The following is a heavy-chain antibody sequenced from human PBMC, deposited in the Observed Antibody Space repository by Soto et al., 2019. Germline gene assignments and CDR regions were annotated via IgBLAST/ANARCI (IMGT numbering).Heavy chain of an antibody. CDR3: ARAVAVAADFGY. CDR2: INAGNGNT. Sequence: QVQLVQSGAEEKKPGASVKVSCKASGYTFTGYAMHWVRQAPGQRLEWMGWINAGNGNTKYSQKFQGRVTITRDTTASTAYKELSSLRSEDTAVYYCARAVAVAADFGYWGQGTLVTVSS. CDR1: GYTFTGYA. D-gene: IGHD6-19*01. J-gene: IGHJ4*02. V-gene: IGHV1-3*05.